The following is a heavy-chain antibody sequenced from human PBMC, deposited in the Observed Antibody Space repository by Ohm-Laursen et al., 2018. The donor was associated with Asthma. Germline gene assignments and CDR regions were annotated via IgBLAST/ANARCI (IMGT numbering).Heavy chain of an antibody. CDR1: GGSISTDDYY. D-gene: IGHD6-13*01. J-gene: IGHJ4*02. V-gene: IGHV4-61*08. CDR3: ARDRVYSSSWRELDY. CDR2: IYSTGST. Sequence: SDTLSLTCSVSGGSISTDDYYWGWIRQPPGKGLEWIGYIYSTGSTNYNPSLESRVTISIDTSTNQFSLKLSSVTAADTAVYYCARDRVYSSSWRELDYWGQGTLVTVSS.